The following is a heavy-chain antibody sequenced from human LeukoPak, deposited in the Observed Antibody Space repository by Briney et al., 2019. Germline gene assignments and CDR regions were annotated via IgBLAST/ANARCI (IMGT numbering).Heavy chain of an antibody. V-gene: IGHV4-39*01. J-gene: IGHJ4*02. Sequence: PSETLSLTCTVSGGSISSSSYYWGWIRQPPGQGLEWIGSIYYSGSTYYNPSLKSRVTISVDTSKNQFSLKLRSVTAADTAVYYCARSVRRGFNFDYWGQGTLVIVSS. CDR2: IYYSGST. CDR3: ARSVRRGFNFDY. D-gene: IGHD5-12*01. CDR1: GGSISSSSYY.